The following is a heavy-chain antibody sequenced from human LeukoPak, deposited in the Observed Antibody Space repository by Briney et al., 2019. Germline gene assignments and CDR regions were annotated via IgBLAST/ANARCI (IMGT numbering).Heavy chain of an antibody. CDR3: ARGTAILFDY. D-gene: IGHD5-18*01. CDR1: GGSVSSGSYY. J-gene: IGHJ4*02. V-gene: IGHV4-61*01. Sequence: PSETLSLTCTVSGGSVSSGSYYWSWIRQPPGKGLEWIGYIYYSGSTNYNPSLKSRVTISVDTSKNQFSLKLSSVTAADTAVYYCARGTAILFDYWGQGTLVTVSS. CDR2: IYYSGST.